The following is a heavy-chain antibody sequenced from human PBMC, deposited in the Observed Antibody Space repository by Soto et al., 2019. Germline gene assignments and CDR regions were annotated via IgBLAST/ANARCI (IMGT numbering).Heavy chain of an antibody. CDR2: ISSTSIYI. CDR3: ATDQLSLLDYDY. Sequence: GGSLRLSCSASGVTFSSYSMNWVRQAPGKGLEWVSTISSTSIYIYYADSVRGRFTISRDNAKNSLYLQMNSLRAEDTAVYYCATDQLSLLDYDYWAQGTLVTVSS. J-gene: IGHJ4*02. CDR1: GVTFSSYS. V-gene: IGHV3-21*01. D-gene: IGHD1-1*01.